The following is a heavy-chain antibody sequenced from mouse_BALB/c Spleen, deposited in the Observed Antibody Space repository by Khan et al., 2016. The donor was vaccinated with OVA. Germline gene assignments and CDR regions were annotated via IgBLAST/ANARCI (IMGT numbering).Heavy chain of an antibody. CDR1: GFSLTDSG. J-gene: IGHJ2*01. Sequence: QVQLKQSGPGLVAPSQSLSITCTVSGFSLTDSGVRWIRQPPGKGLEWLGVIWAGGITYYNSALKSRLSISKDNSKSQVFLKMNSLQTDDTSTYDCAKHLILYRYCFDYWGQGTTLTVSS. CDR2: IWAGGIT. V-gene: IGHV2-6-5*01. CDR3: AKHLILYRYCFDY.